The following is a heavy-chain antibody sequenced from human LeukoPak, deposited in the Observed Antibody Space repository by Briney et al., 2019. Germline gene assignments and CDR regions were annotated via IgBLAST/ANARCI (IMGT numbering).Heavy chain of an antibody. D-gene: IGHD5-18*01. J-gene: IGHJ4*02. CDR1: GFTFSSYA. CDR2: ISTDGSAT. V-gene: IGHV3-74*01. Sequence: PGGSLRLSCAASGFTFSSYAMSWVRQAPGKGLVWVSLISTDGSATRYADSVKGRFTISRDNAKNTVYLQMNSLRAEDTAVYYCARDVAMSQDYWGQGTLVTVSS. CDR3: ARDVAMSQDY.